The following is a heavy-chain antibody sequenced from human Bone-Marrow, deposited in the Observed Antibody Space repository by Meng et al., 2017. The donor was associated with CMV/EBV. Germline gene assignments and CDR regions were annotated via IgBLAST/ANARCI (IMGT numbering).Heavy chain of an antibody. CDR3: ATRDFAWSHGDFDY. CDR2: IYSGGNT. J-gene: IGHJ4*02. D-gene: IGHD2-8*02. CDR1: GFSVSSKF. V-gene: IGHV3-53*01. Sequence: GESLKISCAASGFSVSSKFMSWVRQAPGKGLEWVSIIYSGGNTYYVDSVRGRFTVYRDISKNTLYLQMYGLGAEDTALYYCATRDFAWSHGDFDYWGQGTLVTVSS.